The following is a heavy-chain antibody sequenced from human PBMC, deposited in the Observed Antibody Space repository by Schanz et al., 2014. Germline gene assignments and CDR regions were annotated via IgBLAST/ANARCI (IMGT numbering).Heavy chain of an antibody. V-gene: IGHV3-30*02. CDR3: ARELPSYFDFWNGSQNAFDY. CDR1: GFTFSSYR. CDR2: IRYDGITK. J-gene: IGHJ4*02. Sequence: QVQLVESGGGVVQPGGSLRLSCVASGFTFSSYRMHWVRQAPGKGLEWVALIRYDGITKYYLDSVKGRFTISRDESKNTLYLQMNSLRAEDTAVYYCARELPSYFDFWNGSQNAFDYWGQGTLVTVSS. D-gene: IGHD3-3*01.